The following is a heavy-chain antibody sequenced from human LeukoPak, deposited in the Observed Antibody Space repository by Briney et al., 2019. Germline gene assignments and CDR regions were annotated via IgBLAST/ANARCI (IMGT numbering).Heavy chain of an antibody. J-gene: IGHJ4*02. CDR2: IYSSGST. D-gene: IGHD6-13*01. V-gene: IGHV4-61*02. Sequence: PSQTLSLTCTVSGGSISSDSYYWSWIRQPAGTGLEWIGRIYSSGSTNYNPSLKSRVIISVDRSQNQFSLRLSSVTAADTAVYYCARSSIIAAAGFDYWGQGTLVTVSS. CDR1: GGSISSDSYY. CDR3: ARSSIIAAAGFDY.